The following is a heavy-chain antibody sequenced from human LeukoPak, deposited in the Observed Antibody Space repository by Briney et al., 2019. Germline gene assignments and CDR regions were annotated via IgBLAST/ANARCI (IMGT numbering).Heavy chain of an antibody. D-gene: IGHD1-1*01. Sequence: GASVKVSCKASGGTFSSYAISWVRQAPGQGLEWMGGIIPIFGTANYAQKFQGRVTITADESTSTAYMELSRLRSDDTAVYYCARDKGTGTGEAFDYWGQGTLVTVSS. V-gene: IGHV1-69*13. CDR3: ARDKGTGTGEAFDY. CDR2: IIPIFGTA. J-gene: IGHJ4*02. CDR1: GGTFSSYA.